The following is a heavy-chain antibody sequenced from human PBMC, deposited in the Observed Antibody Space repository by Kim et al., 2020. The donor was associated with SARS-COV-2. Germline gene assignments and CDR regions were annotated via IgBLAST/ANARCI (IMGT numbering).Heavy chain of an antibody. CDR2: VFYSGTI. J-gene: IGHJ6*02. Sequence: SETLSLTCTVSGGSISSSVSYWGWIRQPPGKGLEWIGSVFYSGTIYYNPSLKSRVTISVVTSNNQFSLKLSSVTAADTAVYYCARDITNTWGSYYYYGMDVWGQGTTVTVSS. D-gene: IGHD1-20*01. CDR1: GGSISSSVSY. CDR3: ARDITNTWGSYYYYGMDV. V-gene: IGHV4-39*07.